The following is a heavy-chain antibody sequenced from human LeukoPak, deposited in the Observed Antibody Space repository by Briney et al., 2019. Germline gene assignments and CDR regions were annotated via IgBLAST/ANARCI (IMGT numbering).Heavy chain of an antibody. CDR2: IYHSGST. CDR3: ATGIPVAGRVPNWFDP. D-gene: IGHD6-19*01. J-gene: IGHJ5*02. CDR1: GGSISTYY. Sequence: SETLSLTCTVSGGSISTYYRNWIRQPPGKGLEWIGYIYHSGSTNYNPSLQSRVTISVDTSKNQFSLNLNSVTAADTAVYYCATGIPVAGRVPNWFDPWGQGTLVTVSS. V-gene: IGHV4-4*09.